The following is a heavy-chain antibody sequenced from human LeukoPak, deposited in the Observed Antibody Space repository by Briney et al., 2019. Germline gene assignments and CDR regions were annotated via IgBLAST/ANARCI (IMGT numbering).Heavy chain of an antibody. CDR1: GFTFSDYY. Sequence: PGGSLRLSCAASGFTFSDYYMSWIRQAPGRGLEWVSYISSSSSYTNYADSVKGRFTISRDNAKNSLYLQMNSLRAEDTAVYYCASTPHCSSTSCKRDYWGQGTLVTVSS. J-gene: IGHJ4*02. CDR2: ISSSSSYT. CDR3: ASTPHCSSTSCKRDY. V-gene: IGHV3-11*03. D-gene: IGHD2-2*01.